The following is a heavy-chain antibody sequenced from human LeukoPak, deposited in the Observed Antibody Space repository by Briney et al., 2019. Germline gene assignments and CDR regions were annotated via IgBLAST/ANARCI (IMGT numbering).Heavy chain of an antibody. D-gene: IGHD6-19*01. V-gene: IGHV3-20*04. CDR1: GFTFDDYG. Sequence: PGGSLRLSCAASGFTFDDYGMSWVRQAPGKGLDWVSGVTWNGDSKGYADSVKGRFTISRDNAKNSLYLQMNSLRAEDTALYYCARWSSIIVAATENYWGQGTLVTVSS. CDR2: VTWNGDSK. CDR3: ARWSSIIVAATENY. J-gene: IGHJ4*02.